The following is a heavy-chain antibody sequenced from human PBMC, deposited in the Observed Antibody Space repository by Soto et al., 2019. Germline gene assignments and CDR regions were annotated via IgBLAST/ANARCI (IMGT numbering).Heavy chain of an antibody. CDR3: ARWGGIVGVVVTATYFDY. J-gene: IGHJ4*02. D-gene: IGHD2-15*01. CDR2: ISAYNGNT. CDR1: GYTFTSYG. V-gene: IGHV1-18*01. Sequence: GASVKVSCKASGYTFTSYGISWVRQAPGQGLEWMGWISAYNGNTNYAQKLQGRVTMTTDTSTSTAYMELRSLRSDDTAVYYCARWGGIVGVVVTATYFDYWGQGTLVTVSS.